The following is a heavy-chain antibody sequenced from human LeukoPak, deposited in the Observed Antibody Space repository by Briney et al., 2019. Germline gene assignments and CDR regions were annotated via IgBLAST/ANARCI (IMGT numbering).Heavy chain of an antibody. Sequence: GGSLRLSCAAPGFTFSSYSMNWVRQAPGKGLEWVSYISSSSSTIYYADSVKGRFTISRDNAKNSLYLQMNSLRAEDTAVYYCARDSTVTANGGTDWGQGTLVTVSS. J-gene: IGHJ4*02. D-gene: IGHD4-17*01. CDR3: ARDSTVTANGGTD. V-gene: IGHV3-48*01. CDR2: ISSSSSTI. CDR1: GFTFSSYS.